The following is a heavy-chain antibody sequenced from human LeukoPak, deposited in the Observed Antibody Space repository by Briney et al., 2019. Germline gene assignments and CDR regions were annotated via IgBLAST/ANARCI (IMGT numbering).Heavy chain of an antibody. CDR3: AKGGSYGPDVTFDY. Sequence: GRSLRLSCAASGFIFDDYAMYWVRQVPGKGLEWVSGINWNSGNIVYADSVKGRFIISRDNAKNSLNLQMNSLRAEDMALYYCAKGGSYGPDVTFDYWGQGTLVTVSS. D-gene: IGHD1-26*01. CDR2: INWNSGNI. V-gene: IGHV3-9*03. CDR1: GFIFDDYA. J-gene: IGHJ4*02.